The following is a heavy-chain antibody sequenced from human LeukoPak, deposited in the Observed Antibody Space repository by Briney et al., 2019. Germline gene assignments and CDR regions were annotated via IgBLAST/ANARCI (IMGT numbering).Heavy chain of an antibody. D-gene: IGHD4-17*01. CDR2: ISWNSKII. CDR1: GFTFDDYA. Sequence: GGSLRLSCTASGFTFDDYAIHWVRQAPGKGLQWVSGISWNSKIIAYADSVKGRFTISRENAQNSVFLQMSSLRTEDTALYYCAKAYYGDYYFDYWGQGTLVTVSS. J-gene: IGHJ4*02. V-gene: IGHV3-9*01. CDR3: AKAYYGDYYFDY.